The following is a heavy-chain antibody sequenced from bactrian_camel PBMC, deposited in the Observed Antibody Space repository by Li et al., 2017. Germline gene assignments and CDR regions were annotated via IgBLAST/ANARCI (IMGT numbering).Heavy chain of an antibody. J-gene: IGHJ4*01. CDR2: IDRTGGSK. Sequence: QLVESGGGSVQTGGSLRLSCTVSGHTSSVNCMGWFRQAPGKEREEVATIDRTGGSKYYRRSAKGRFVISRDDAKNTVYLQLNSLKTEDTAMYYCAKEENADALGYPQYWGQGTQVTVS. D-gene: IGHD5*01. V-gene: IGHV3S1*01. CDR3: AKEENADALGYPQY. CDR1: GHTSSVNC.